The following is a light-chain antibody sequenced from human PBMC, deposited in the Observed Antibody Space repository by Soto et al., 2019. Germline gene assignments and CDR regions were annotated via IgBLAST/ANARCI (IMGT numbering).Light chain of an antibody. CDR3: QQCGSPPS. Sequence: EIVLTQSPGTLSLSPGERATLSCRASQSVSSSYLAWYQQKPGQAPRLLIYDTSSRATGIPDRFSGSGSGTDFSLAISILEPEDFAVYYCQQCGSPPSFGQGTKVELK. CDR2: DTS. J-gene: IGKJ1*01. V-gene: IGKV3-20*01. CDR1: QSVSSSY.